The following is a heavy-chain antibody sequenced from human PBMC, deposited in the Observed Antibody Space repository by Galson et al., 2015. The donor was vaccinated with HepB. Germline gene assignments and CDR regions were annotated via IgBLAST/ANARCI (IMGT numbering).Heavy chain of an antibody. Sequence: SLRLSCAASGFTFSTFGMNWVRQAPGKGLEWVAVIAYDSTNQHYTDSVKGRFTISRDNSKNTLYLQMDSLRPEDTAVYFCAKPYYDFWNGYYDAFDIWGQGTMVTVSS. D-gene: IGHD3-3*01. J-gene: IGHJ3*02. CDR2: IAYDSTNQ. CDR1: GFTFSTFG. CDR3: AKPYYDFWNGYYDAFDI. V-gene: IGHV3-30*18.